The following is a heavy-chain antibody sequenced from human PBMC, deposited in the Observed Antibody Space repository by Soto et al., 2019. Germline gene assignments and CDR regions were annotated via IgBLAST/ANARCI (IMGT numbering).Heavy chain of an antibody. J-gene: IGHJ4*02. CDR2: INQSGST. CDR1: GGSFSGYY. D-gene: IGHD2-15*01. Sequence: LSLTCAVYGGSFSGYYWSWIRQPPGKGLEWIGEINQSGSTNQNPSLKSRVTISVDTSKNQFSLKLRSVTAADAAVYYCARGVSLILAVQGDAPAKYYFDSWGQGTLVTVSS. V-gene: IGHV4-34*01. CDR3: ARGVSLILAVQGDAPAKYYFDS.